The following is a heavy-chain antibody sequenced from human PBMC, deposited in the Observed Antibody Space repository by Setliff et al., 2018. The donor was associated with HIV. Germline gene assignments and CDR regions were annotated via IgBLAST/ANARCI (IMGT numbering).Heavy chain of an antibody. J-gene: IGHJ3*02. V-gene: IGHV1-18*01. CDR2: ISAYNGNT. CDR1: GYTFTRNA. Sequence: ASVKVSCKASGYTFTRNAISWVRQAPGQGLEYLGWISAYNGNTNYAQKVQGRITMTTDASTSTVDMELRSLTSDDTAVYYCARLASGGWPLEVFDIWGQGTMVTVSS. CDR3: ARLASGGWPLEVFDI. D-gene: IGHD2-15*01.